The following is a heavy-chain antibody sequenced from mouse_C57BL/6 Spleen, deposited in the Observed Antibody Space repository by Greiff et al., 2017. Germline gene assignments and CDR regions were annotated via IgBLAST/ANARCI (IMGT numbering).Heavy chain of an antibody. CDR3: ARGHYCGSSY. CDR1: GYTFTSYW. V-gene: IGHV1-50*01. CDR2: IDPSDSYT. J-gene: IGHJ2*01. Sequence: QVKLQQPGAELVKPGASVKLSCKASGYTFTSYWMQWVKKRPGQGLEWIGEIDPSDSYTNYNQKYKGKATLTVDPSSSTAYMQLSSLTSEDSAVYYCARGHYCGSSYWGQGTTLTVSS. D-gene: IGHD1-1*01.